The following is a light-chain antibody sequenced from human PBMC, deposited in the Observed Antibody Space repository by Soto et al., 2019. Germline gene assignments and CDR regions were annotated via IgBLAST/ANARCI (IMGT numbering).Light chain of an antibody. CDR3: LQSSSHSWT. CDR2: DAS. Sequence: DIQMTQSPSTLSPSVGDRVTITCRASRNISDWLAWYQQKPGKAPELLIFDASNLQSGVASRFSGSGSGTEFTLTISRLQPDDVATYYCLQSSSHSWTFGQGTKVEIK. V-gene: IGKV1-5*01. CDR1: RNISDW. J-gene: IGKJ1*01.